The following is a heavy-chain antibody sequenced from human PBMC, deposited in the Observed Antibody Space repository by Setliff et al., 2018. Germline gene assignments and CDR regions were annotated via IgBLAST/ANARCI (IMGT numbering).Heavy chain of an antibody. CDR1: GGSVSNSGFF. CDR3: ARGRNIAARLLDS. J-gene: IGHJ4*02. CDR2: IYDCGSS. V-gene: IGHV4-39*01. D-gene: IGHD6-6*01. Sequence: PSETLSLTCTVSGGSVSNSGFFWGWLRQAPGKGLEWIGNIYDCGSSNYNASLKSRLIITRDTSKNQISLKLTSVTAADTAVYYCARGRNIAARLLDSWGQGTLVTVSS.